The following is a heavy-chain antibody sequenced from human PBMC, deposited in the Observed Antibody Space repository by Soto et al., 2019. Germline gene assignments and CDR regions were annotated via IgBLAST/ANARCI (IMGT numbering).Heavy chain of an antibody. J-gene: IGHJ6*02. V-gene: IGHV3-30-3*01. CDR3: ARDGSGSYYKGPYYYYGMDV. CDR1: GFTFSSYA. D-gene: IGHD3-10*01. Sequence: QVQLVDSGGGVVQPGRSLRLSCAASGFTFSSYAMHWVRQAPGKGLEWVAVISDDGSNKYYADSVKGRFTISRENSKNPLYLQMNSMRAEETAVYYCARDGSGSYYKGPYYYYGMDVWGQGTTVTVSS. CDR2: ISDDGSNK.